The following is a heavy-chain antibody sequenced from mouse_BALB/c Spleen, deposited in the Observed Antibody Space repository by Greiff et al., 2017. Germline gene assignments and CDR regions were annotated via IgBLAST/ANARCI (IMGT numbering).Heavy chain of an antibody. J-gene: IGHJ3*01. Sequence: VQLQQSGTVLARPGASVKMSCKASGYSFTSYWMHWVKQRPGQGLEWIGAIYPGNSDTSYNQKFKGKAKLTAVTSASTAYMELSSLTNEDSAVYYCTRLDDYDVFAYWGQGTLVTVSA. CDR2: IYPGNSDT. D-gene: IGHD2-4*01. V-gene: IGHV1-5*01. CDR1: GYSFTSYW. CDR3: TRLDDYDVFAY.